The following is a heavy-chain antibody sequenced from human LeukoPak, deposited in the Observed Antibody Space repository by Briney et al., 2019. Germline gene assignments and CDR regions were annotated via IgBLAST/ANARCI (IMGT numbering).Heavy chain of an antibody. CDR1: GGTFSSYA. Sequence: AASVKVSCKASGGTFSSYAISRVRQAPGQGLEWMGRIIPIFGIANYAQKFQGRVTITADKSTSTAYMELSSLRSEDTAVYYCAREGGYYYDSSGYYDYWGQGTLVTVSS. D-gene: IGHD3-22*01. V-gene: IGHV1-69*04. CDR2: IIPIFGIA. CDR3: AREGGYYYDSSGYYDY. J-gene: IGHJ4*02.